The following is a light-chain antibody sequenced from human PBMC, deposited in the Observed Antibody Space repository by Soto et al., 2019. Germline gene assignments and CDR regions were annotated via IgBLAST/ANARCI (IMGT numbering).Light chain of an antibody. Sequence: QSVLTQPASVSGSPGQAITISCTGTTSDIGGYNFVSWYQQPPGKAPKLIIYEVANRPSGVSDRFSGSKSGNTASLTISGLQAEDEADYYCSSYTDSSNYVFGTGTKLTVL. CDR1: TSDIGGYNF. V-gene: IGLV2-14*01. J-gene: IGLJ1*01. CDR2: EVA. CDR3: SSYTDSSNYV.